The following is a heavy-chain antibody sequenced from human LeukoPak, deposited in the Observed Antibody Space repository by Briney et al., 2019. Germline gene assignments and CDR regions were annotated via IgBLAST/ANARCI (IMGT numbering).Heavy chain of an antibody. CDR1: GYTFTSYG. V-gene: IGHV1-18*01. CDR3: ARDQHSSSWYRAFDI. Sequence: GASVKVSCKASGYTFTSYGISWVGQAPGQGREWRGWISAYNGNTNYAQKLQGRVTMTTDTSTSTAYMELRSLRSDDTAVYYCARDQHSSSWYRAFDIWGQGTMVTVSS. CDR2: ISAYNGNT. J-gene: IGHJ3*02. D-gene: IGHD6-13*01.